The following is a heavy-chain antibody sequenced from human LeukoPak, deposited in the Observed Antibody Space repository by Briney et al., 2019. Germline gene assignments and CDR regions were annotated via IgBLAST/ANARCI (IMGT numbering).Heavy chain of an antibody. CDR1: GYRFTSYW. J-gene: IGHJ3*02. CDR2: IYPGDSDT. CDR3: ARSGGNYYSI. Sequence: GESLKISCKGSGYRFTSYWIGWVRQMPGKGLEWMGIIYPGDSDTIYSPSSQGQVTISADKSTSTANLQWSSLEASDTAMYYCARSGGNYYSIWGQGTMVTVSS. D-gene: IGHD1-26*01. V-gene: IGHV5-51*01.